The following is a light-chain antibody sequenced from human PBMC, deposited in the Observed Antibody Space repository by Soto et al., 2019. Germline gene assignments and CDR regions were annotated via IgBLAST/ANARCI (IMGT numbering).Light chain of an antibody. J-gene: IGKJ1*01. Sequence: DIQMTQSPSSLSASVGDRVTSTCRASQSISSYLIWYQQKPGKAPKLLIYATSSLQSGVPSRFSGSGSGTDFTLTISSLQPEDFATYYCQQSYSTPPGTFGQGTKV. V-gene: IGKV1-39*01. CDR3: QQSYSTPPGT. CDR2: ATS. CDR1: QSISSY.